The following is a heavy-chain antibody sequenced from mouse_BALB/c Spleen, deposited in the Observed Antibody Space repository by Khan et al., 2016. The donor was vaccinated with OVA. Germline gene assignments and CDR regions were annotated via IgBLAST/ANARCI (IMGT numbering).Heavy chain of an antibody. V-gene: IGHV9-3*02. CDR3: ARSRWLLPAMDY. D-gene: IGHD2-3*01. Sequence: QIQLVQSGPELKKPGETVKISCKASGYTFTNYGMNWVKKAPGKGLKWMGWINTNTGEPTYGEEFKGRFAFSLETSASTAYLQINNLKNDDTATXFCARSRWLLPAMDYQCPGASVTDSS. CDR1: GYTFTNYG. CDR2: INTNTGEP. J-gene: IGHJ4*01.